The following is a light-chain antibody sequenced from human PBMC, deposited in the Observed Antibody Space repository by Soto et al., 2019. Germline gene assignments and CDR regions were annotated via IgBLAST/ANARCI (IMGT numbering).Light chain of an antibody. CDR2: GAS. V-gene: IGKV3-15*01. CDR3: QQYNNWTTIT. J-gene: IGKJ1*01. Sequence: EIVLTQSPCTLSLSPGERATLSCRASQSVSSNLAWYQQKPCQAPRLLIYGASTRATGIPARFSGSGSGTEFTLTISSLQSEDFAVYYCQQYNNWTTITFGQGTKVDIK. CDR1: QSVSSN.